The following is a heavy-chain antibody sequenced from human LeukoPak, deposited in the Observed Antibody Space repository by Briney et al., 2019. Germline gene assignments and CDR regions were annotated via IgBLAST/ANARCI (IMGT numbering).Heavy chain of an antibody. J-gene: IGHJ4*02. D-gene: IGHD5-24*01. Sequence: GGSLRLSCAASGFTFSNYGMNWVRQAPGKGLERVSGITGSGGNTYYADSVKGRFTISRDNSKNTLYLQMNSLRAEDTAVYYCAKSGYNRFDYWGQGTLVTVSS. CDR2: ITGSGGNT. V-gene: IGHV3-23*01. CDR3: AKSGYNRFDY. CDR1: GFTFSNYG.